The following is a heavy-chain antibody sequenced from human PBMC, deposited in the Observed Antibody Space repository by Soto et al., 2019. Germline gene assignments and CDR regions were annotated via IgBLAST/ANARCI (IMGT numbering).Heavy chain of an antibody. J-gene: IGHJ6*02. CDR3: AKARSYYYGMDV. V-gene: IGHV3-48*02. Sequence: GGSLRLSCAASGFTFSSYSMNWVRQAPGKGLEWVSYISSSSSTIYYADSVKGRFTISRDNAKNSLYLQMNSLRDEDTAVYYCAKARSYYYGMDVWGQGTTVTVSS. CDR1: GFTFSSYS. CDR2: ISSSSSTI.